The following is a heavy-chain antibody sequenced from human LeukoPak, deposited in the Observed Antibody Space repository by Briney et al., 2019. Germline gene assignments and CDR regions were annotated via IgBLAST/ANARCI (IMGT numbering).Heavy chain of an antibody. CDR3: AKDKVAVAGTSYLYGMDV. J-gene: IGHJ6*02. CDR2: ISYDGNNN. V-gene: IGHV3-30*18. D-gene: IGHD6-19*01. Sequence: GGSLRLSCAASGFTFNTYGMHWVRQTPGKGLEWVAVISYDGNNNYYADSLKGRFTISRDNSKDMLYLQMNSLRADDTAVYYCAKDKVAVAGTSYLYGMDVWGQGTTVTVSS. CDR1: GFTFNTYG.